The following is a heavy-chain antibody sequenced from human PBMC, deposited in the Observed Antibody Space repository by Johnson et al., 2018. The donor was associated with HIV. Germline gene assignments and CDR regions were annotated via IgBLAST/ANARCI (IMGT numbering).Heavy chain of an antibody. V-gene: IGHV3-30-3*01. D-gene: IGHD1-7*01. Sequence: QVQLVESGGGVVQPGRSLRLSCAASGFTFSSYAMHWVRQAPGKGLEWVAVISYDGSNKYYADSVKGRFTISRDNSKNTLYLQMNSLRAEDTAVYYCARDERWNYYDAFDMWGQGTMVTVSS. J-gene: IGHJ3*02. CDR3: ARDERWNYYDAFDM. CDR1: GFTFSSYA. CDR2: ISYDGSNK.